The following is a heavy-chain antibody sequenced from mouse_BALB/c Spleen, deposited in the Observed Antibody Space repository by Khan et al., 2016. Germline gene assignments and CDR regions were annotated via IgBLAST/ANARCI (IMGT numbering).Heavy chain of an antibody. Sequence: EVQLLESGGGLVQPGGSLKLSCAASGFDFSRYWMNWVRQAPGKGLEWIGEINADSNTINYTPSLKDKFIISRDNAKNTLYLQMTKVRSEDTDLSYCAREGRFLCFAYWGQGTLVTVSA. V-gene: IGHV4-1*02. J-gene: IGHJ3*01. CDR2: INADSNTI. CDR3: AREGRFLCFAY. CDR1: GFDFSRYW.